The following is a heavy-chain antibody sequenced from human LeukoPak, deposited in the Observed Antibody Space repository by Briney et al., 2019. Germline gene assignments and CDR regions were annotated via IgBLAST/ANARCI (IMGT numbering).Heavy chain of an antibody. CDR2: SGSGGDT. D-gene: IGHD4/OR15-4a*01. CDR3: AKARGATYGTYYFDY. CDR1: GFTFSSYA. V-gene: IGHV3-23*01. Sequence: GGSLRLSCAASGFTFSSYAMNWVRQAPGKGLEWVSISGSGGDTYYADSVKGRFTISRDNSKNTPYLQMNSLRAEDTAVYYCAKARGATYGTYYFDYWGQGTLVNVSS. J-gene: IGHJ4*02.